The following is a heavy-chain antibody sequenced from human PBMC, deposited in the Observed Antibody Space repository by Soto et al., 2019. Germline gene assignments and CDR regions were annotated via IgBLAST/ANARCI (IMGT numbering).Heavy chain of an antibody. V-gene: IGHV1-8*01. CDR2: MNPNSGNT. D-gene: IGHD2-15*01. CDR1: GYTFTSYD. J-gene: IGHJ5*02. Sequence: QVQLVQSWAEVKKPGASVKVSCKASGYTFTSYDINWVRQATGQGLEWMGWMNPNSGNTGYAQKFQGRVTMTRNTSISTAYLELSSLRSQDTAVYYCARGQVVVVVVAAAVGFDPWGQGTLVTVSS. CDR3: ARGQVVVVVVAAAVGFDP.